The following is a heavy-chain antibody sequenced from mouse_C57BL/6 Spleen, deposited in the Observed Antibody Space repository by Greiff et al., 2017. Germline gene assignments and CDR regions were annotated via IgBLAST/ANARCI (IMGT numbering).Heavy chain of an antibody. V-gene: IGHV1-52*01. Sequence: VQLQQPGAELVRPGSSVKLSCKASGYTFTSYWMHWVQQRPIQGLEWIGNIDPSDSETHYNQKFKDKDTLTVDKSSSTAYMQLSSLTAEDSAVYYWARGPDYYGSREAWFAYWGEGTLVTVSA. CDR3: ARGPDYYGSREAWFAY. J-gene: IGHJ3*01. D-gene: IGHD1-1*01. CDR1: GYTFTSYW. CDR2: IDPSDSET.